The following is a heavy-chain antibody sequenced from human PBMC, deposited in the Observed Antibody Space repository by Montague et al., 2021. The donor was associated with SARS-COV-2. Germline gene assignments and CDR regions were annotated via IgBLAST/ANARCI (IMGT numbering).Heavy chain of an antibody. CDR2: IRSDGSHI. Sequence: SRSLSFSASGFSSSSSVMHWVRQAPGKGLEWVTVIRSDGSHISYVDSVRGRFTVSRDNSNNILYLQMNSLKVDDTAVYYCARENDWKFDFDFWGQGTLVTVSS. D-gene: IGHD1-1*01. V-gene: IGHV3-33*01. CDR1: GFSSSSSV. J-gene: IGHJ4*02. CDR3: ARENDWKFDFDF.